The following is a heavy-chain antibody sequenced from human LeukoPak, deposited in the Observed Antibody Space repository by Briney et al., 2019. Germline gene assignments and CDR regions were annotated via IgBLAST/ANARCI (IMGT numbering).Heavy chain of an antibody. CDR2: IYYSGST. J-gene: IGHJ5*02. CDR3: ARLPWGQHSSNWFDP. CDR1: GGSISSSSYY. D-gene: IGHD3-16*01. V-gene: IGHV4-39*01. Sequence: SETLSLTCTVSGGSISSSSYYWGWIRQPPGKGLEWIGSIYYSGSTYYNPSLKSRVTISVDTSKNQFSLKLSSVTAADTAVYYCARLPWGQHSSNWFDPWGQGTLVTVSS.